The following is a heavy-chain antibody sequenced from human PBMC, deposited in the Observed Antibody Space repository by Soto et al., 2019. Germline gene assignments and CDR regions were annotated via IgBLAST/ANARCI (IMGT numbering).Heavy chain of an antibody. Sequence: KVSCKASGGTFSSYAISWVRQAPGQGLEWMGGIIPIFGTANYAQKFQGRVTITADESTSTAYMELSSLRSEDTAVYCCARGSRYSYELASPYYYGMDVWGQGTTVTVSS. CDR1: GGTFSSYA. V-gene: IGHV1-69*01. CDR3: ARGSRYSYELASPYYYGMDV. CDR2: IIPIFGTA. J-gene: IGHJ6*02. D-gene: IGHD5-18*01.